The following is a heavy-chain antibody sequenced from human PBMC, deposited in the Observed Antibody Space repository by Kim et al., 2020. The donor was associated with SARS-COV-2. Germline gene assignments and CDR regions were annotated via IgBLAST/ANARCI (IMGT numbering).Heavy chain of an antibody. D-gene: IGHD3-3*01. Sequence: ASVKVSCKASGYTFTAYYIHWVRQAPGQGLEWMGRINPNSGGTSYAQKFQGRVTMTRDTSISTAYMELTRLRSDDTAVYYCARDFLEWSNLLDPWGQGTL. CDR2: INPNSGGT. J-gene: IGHJ5*02. CDR1: GYTFTAYY. V-gene: IGHV1-2*06. CDR3: ARDFLEWSNLLDP.